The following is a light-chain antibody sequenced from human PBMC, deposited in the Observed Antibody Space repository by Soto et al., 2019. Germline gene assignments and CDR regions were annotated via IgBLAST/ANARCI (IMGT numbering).Light chain of an antibody. V-gene: IGLV2-14*01. CDR1: GGDVGAYNY. Sequence: QSALTQPASVSGSPGQSITISCAGTGGDVGAYNYVSWYQQHPGKAPKLMIYEVFRRPSGISNRFSASKSGNTASLTISTLQAEDDADYYCQSFDSSLSAYVFGAGTKVTVL. J-gene: IGLJ1*01. CDR3: QSFDSSLSAYV. CDR2: EVF.